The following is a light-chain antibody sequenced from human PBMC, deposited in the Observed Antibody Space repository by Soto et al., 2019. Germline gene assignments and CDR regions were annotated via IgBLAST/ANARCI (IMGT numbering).Light chain of an antibody. CDR1: SCDVGSHNL. CDR3: CSFSTTGADWV. J-gene: IGLJ3*02. V-gene: IGLV2-23*01. Sequence: QSALTQPASVSGSPGQSITISCTGTSCDVGSHNLVSWYQHLPANAPKLMVYEASKRPSGVSDRFSGSKSGNTASLTISGLQGEDEADYFCCSFSTTGADWVFGGGTKLTVL. CDR2: EAS.